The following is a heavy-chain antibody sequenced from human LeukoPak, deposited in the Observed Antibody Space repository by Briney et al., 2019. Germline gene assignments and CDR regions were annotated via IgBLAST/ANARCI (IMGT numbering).Heavy chain of an antibody. CDR2: IYSGGST. D-gene: IGHD3-22*01. CDR3: ARDDKGLWFGS. Sequence: GGSLRLSCAASGFTVSSNYMSWVRQAPGKGLEWVSVIYSGGSTFYADSVKGRFTISRDNSKNTLYLQMNSLRAEDTAVYYCARDDKGLWFGSWGQGTLVTVSS. CDR1: GFTVSSNY. V-gene: IGHV3-53*01. J-gene: IGHJ5*02.